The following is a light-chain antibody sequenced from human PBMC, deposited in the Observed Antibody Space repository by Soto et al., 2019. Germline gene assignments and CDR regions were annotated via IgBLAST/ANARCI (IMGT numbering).Light chain of an antibody. CDR3: QSYDSSNQGV. Sequence: NFMLTQPHSVSESPGKTVTISCTGSSGSIASNYVQWYQQRPGSAPTTVIYEDNQRPSGVPDRFSGSIDSSSNSASLTISGMKTEDEADYYCQSYDSSNQGVFGGATKLTLL. J-gene: IGLJ2*01. V-gene: IGLV6-57*02. CDR2: EDN. CDR1: SGSIASNY.